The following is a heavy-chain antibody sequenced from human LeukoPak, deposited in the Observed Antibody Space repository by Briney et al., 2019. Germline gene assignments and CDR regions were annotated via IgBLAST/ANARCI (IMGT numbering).Heavy chain of an antibody. CDR2: IEIDGSTT. J-gene: IGHJ4*02. CDR3: VAYNWNNPDY. D-gene: IGHD1/OR15-1a*01. CDR1: GFSFSSYY. V-gene: IGHV3-74*01. Sequence: PGGSLRLSCAASGFSFSSYYMYWVRQAPEKGLVWASRIEIDGSTTAYADSVKGRFTISRDNAKNTLYLQMNSLRAEDTAVYYCVAYNWNNPDYWGQGTLVTVSS.